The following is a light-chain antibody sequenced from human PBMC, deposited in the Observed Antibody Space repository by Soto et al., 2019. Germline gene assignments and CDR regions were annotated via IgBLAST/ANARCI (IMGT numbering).Light chain of an antibody. V-gene: IGLV1-51*01. CDR2: DNN. J-gene: IGLJ1*01. Sequence: QSVLTQPPSVSAAPGQKVTISCSGSSSNIGNNYVSWYQQLPGTDPKLLIYDNNKRPSGIPDRFSGSKSATSATLGITGLQTGDEADYYCGTWDSSLSVFYVFGTGTQLTVL. CDR1: SSNIGNNY. CDR3: GTWDSSLSVFYV.